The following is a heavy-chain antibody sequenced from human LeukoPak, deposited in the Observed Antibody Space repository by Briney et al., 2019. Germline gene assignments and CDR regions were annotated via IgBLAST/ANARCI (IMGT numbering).Heavy chain of an antibody. CDR2: ISGSGGST. Sequence: PGGSLRLSCAASGFTFSNFAMSWVRQAPGKGLEWVSTISGSGGSTFYADSVKGRFTIPRDISKNTLHLQMNSLRTEDTAVYYCAKDGTIFGVTYLDSWGQGTLVTVSS. D-gene: IGHD3-3*01. CDR3: AKDGTIFGVTYLDS. V-gene: IGHV3-23*01. CDR1: GFTFSNFA. J-gene: IGHJ4*02.